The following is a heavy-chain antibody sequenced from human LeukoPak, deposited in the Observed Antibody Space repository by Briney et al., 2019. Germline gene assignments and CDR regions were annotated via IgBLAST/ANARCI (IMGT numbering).Heavy chain of an antibody. CDR1: GFSFSLYW. Sequence: PGGSLRLSCAASGFSFSLYWMTWVRQSPGKGLEWVADINPDGSQKYSVDSVKGRFTISRDNAKNSLFLHLNSLRAEDTAVYYCARRAGGYSHPYDYWGQGTLVTVSS. J-gene: IGHJ4*02. CDR2: INPDGSQK. CDR3: ARRAGGYSHPYDY. D-gene: IGHD4-23*01. V-gene: IGHV3-7*03.